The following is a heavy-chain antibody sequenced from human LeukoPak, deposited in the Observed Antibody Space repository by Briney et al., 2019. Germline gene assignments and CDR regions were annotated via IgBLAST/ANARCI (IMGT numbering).Heavy chain of an antibody. CDR2: IDARSGIT. Sequence: PGGSLRLSCAASGFTFTIFGFNWVRQAPGKVPEWVSYIDARSGITYYADSLQGRFTISRDNAQESVFLQMNSLRADDTAVYYCARTYDFGRGPPGDAFDNWGPGTLVTVSS. J-gene: IGHJ3*02. D-gene: IGHD3-3*01. V-gene: IGHV3-48*01. CDR3: ARTYDFGRGPPGDAFDN. CDR1: GFTFTIFG.